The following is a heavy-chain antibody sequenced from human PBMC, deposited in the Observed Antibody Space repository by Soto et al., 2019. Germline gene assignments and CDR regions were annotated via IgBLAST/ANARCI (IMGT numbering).Heavy chain of an antibody. CDR2: LYTSGDT. Sequence: QLVESGGGVVQPGGSLRLSCEASGITVTSSYMTWVRPAPGQGLEWVSTLYTSGDTYYADSVKGRFTLSRDSSKNTLVLQVSSLRVDDSGVYFCARAGLQWQNVEWFDLWGQGTQVIVSS. J-gene: IGHJ5*02. CDR3: ARAGLQWQNVEWFDL. V-gene: IGHV3-66*01. CDR1: GITVTSSY. D-gene: IGHD6-19*01.